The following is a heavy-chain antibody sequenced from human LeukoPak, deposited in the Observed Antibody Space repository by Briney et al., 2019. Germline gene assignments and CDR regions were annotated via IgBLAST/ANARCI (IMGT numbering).Heavy chain of an antibody. CDR2: ISGSGSST. J-gene: IGHJ4*02. D-gene: IGHD3-9*01. Sequence: PGASLRLSCAASGFTFSSYAMSWVRQAPGKGLEWVSAISGSGSSTYYADSVKGRFTISRDNSKNTLYLQMNSLRAEDTAFYYCARVLRHFDWSPFDYWGQGILVTVSS. V-gene: IGHV3-23*01. CDR3: ARVLRHFDWSPFDY. CDR1: GFTFSSYA.